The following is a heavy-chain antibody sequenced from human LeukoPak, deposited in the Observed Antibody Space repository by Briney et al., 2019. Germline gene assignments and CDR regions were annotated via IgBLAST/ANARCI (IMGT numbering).Heavy chain of an antibody. CDR2: IKQHGSEK. J-gene: IGHJ4*02. Sequence: PGGSLRLSCEASGFSFSNYWMTWVRQAPGKGLEWVANIKQHGSEKDYVDSVKGRFTISRDNAKNSLYLQLNSLRPEDTAVYYCARDREGSSWYDYWGQGTLVTVSS. CDR1: GFSFSNYW. CDR3: ARDREGSSWYDY. D-gene: IGHD6-13*01. V-gene: IGHV3-7*04.